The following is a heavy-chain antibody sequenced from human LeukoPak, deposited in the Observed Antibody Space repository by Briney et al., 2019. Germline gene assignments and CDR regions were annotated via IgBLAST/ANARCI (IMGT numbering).Heavy chain of an antibody. CDR1: GFTFSSYA. CDR2: ISGSGGST. V-gene: IGHV3-23*01. Sequence: GGSLRLSCAASGFTFSSYAMSWVRQAPGKGLEWVSAISGSGGSTYYADSVKGRFTISRDNAKNSLYLQMNSLRAEDTAVYYCARGTSSWYGDYWGQGTLVTVSS. D-gene: IGHD6-13*01. CDR3: ARGTSSWYGDY. J-gene: IGHJ4*02.